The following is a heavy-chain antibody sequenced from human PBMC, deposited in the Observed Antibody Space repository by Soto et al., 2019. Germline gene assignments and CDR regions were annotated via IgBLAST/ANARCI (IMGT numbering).Heavy chain of an antibody. CDR2: INPSGGST. D-gene: IGHD2-21*02. Sequence: ASVKVSCKASGYTFTSYYMHWVRQAPGQGLEWMGIINPSGGSTSYAQKFQGRVTMTRDTSTSTVYMELSSLRSEDTAVYYCARVAEAAIPYNWFDPWGQGTLVTVSS. V-gene: IGHV1-46*01. CDR3: ARVAEAAIPYNWFDP. J-gene: IGHJ5*02. CDR1: GYTFTSYY.